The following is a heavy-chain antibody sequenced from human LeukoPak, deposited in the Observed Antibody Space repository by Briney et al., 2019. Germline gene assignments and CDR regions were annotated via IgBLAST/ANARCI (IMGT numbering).Heavy chain of an antibody. CDR2: TSSDLNVK. CDR1: GFTFRNYV. V-gene: IGHV3-30-3*01. D-gene: IGHD4-17*01. CDR3: ATMAFGTTGTDY. J-gene: IGHJ4*02. Sequence: PGGSLRLSCAASGFTFRNYVIHWVRQAPGKGLEWVAVTSSDLNVKLYADSVKGRFTISRDNSKNTLYLQMNSLRAEDTAVYYCATMAFGTTGTDYWGQGTLVTVSS.